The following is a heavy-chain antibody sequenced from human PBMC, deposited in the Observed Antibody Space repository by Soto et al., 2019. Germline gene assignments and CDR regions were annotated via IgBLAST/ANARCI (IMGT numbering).Heavy chain of an antibody. CDR2: ISAYNGNT. V-gene: IGHV1-18*01. Sequence: QVQLVQSGAEVKKPGASVKVSCKASGYTFTSYGISWVRQAPGQGLEWMGWISAYNGNTNYAQKLQGRVTMTTNTSTSTAYMGLRSLGSDDTAVYYCARDPLRFLEWLLPQPDYWGQGTLVTVSS. J-gene: IGHJ4*02. CDR3: ARDPLRFLEWLLPQPDY. CDR1: GYTFTSYG. D-gene: IGHD3-3*01.